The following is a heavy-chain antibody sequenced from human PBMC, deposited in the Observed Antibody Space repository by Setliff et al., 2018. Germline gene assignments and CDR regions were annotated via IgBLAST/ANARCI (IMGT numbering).Heavy chain of an antibody. CDR1: GLSYINDW. Sequence: GGSLRLSCTASGLSYINDWVSWVRQAPGKGLEWLASINPHGSEKYYADSVKGRFTISRDNAMNSLFLQMDSLRVDDTAVYYCGRAGKPYATDVWGQGTMVTVSS. CDR2: INPHGSEK. CDR3: GRAGKPYATDV. J-gene: IGHJ3*01. V-gene: IGHV3-7*04.